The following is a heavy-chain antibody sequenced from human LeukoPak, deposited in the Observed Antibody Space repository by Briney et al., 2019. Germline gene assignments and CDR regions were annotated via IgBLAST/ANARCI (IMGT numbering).Heavy chain of an antibody. CDR2: IIPLLGVA. J-gene: IGHJ4*02. Sequence: SVKVSCKASGGTFTSYTFSWVRQAPGHGLEWMGRIIPLLGVANYAQKFQDRVTIIAEKSTSTVYMQLSSLRSEDTAIYYCARDDADSAYAAGDFWGQGTLVTVSS. D-gene: IGHD5-12*01. CDR1: GGTFTSYT. V-gene: IGHV1-69*04. CDR3: ARDDADSAYAAGDF.